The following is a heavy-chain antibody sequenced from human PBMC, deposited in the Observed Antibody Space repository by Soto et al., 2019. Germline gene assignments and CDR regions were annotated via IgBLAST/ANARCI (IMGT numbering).Heavy chain of an antibody. V-gene: IGHV1-46*01. Sequence: GASVKVSCKASGYTFTSYYMHWVRQAPGQGLEWMGIINPSGGSASYAQKFQGRVTMTRDTSTSTVYMELSSLRSEDTAVYYCARERMRSNWNFGYYYGMDVWGQGTTVTVSS. CDR1: GYTFTSYY. J-gene: IGHJ6*02. CDR3: ARERMRSNWNFGYYYGMDV. D-gene: IGHD1-7*01. CDR2: INPSGGSA.